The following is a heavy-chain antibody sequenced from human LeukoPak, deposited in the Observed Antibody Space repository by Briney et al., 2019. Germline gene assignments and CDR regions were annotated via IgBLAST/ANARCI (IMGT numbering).Heavy chain of an antibody. D-gene: IGHD1-26*01. CDR2: ISAYNGNT. Sequence: ASVTVSYKASGYTFTSYGISWVRQAPGQRLEWMGWISAYNGNTNYAQKLQGRVTMTTGTSTSTAYMERRSLRCDDTAVYYCAREWELEGGWFDPWGQGRLVTVS. CDR3: AREWELEGGWFDP. CDR1: GYTFTSYG. V-gene: IGHV1-18*01. J-gene: IGHJ5*02.